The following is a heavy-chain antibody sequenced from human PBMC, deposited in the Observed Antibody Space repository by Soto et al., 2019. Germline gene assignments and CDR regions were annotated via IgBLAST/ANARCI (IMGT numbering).Heavy chain of an antibody. Sequence: QVQLQESGPGLVKPSQTLSLTCTVSGGSISSGDYYWSWIRQPPGKGLEWIGYIYYSGSTYYNPSLKSRVTISVDTSKNHFSLKLSSVTAADTAVYYCARVPYCGGDCYYDAFDIWGQGTMVTVSS. J-gene: IGHJ3*02. D-gene: IGHD2-21*02. CDR2: IYYSGST. CDR3: ARVPYCGGDCYYDAFDI. V-gene: IGHV4-30-4*01. CDR1: GGSISSGDYY.